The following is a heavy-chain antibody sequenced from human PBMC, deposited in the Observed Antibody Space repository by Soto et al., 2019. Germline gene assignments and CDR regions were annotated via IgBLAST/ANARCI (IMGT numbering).Heavy chain of an antibody. CDR3: VRDAADSGYAFDI. D-gene: IGHD3-10*01. Sequence: QLVESGGGVVQPGRSLRLSCAASGFTFSRDAMHWVRQAPRKGLEWVAFIWNDGSNEYYADSVKGRAIISRDNSENTVYLQMNSLRGEDTAVYFCVRDAADSGYAFDIWGQGTMVTVSS. CDR1: GFTFSRDA. V-gene: IGHV3-33*01. J-gene: IGHJ3*02. CDR2: IWNDGSNE.